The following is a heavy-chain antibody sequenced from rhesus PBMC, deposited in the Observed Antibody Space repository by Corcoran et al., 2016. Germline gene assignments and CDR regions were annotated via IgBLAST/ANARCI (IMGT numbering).Heavy chain of an antibody. V-gene: IGHV4S9*01. CDR2: IFANSGTT. Sequence: QVRLQESGPGLVKSSETLSLTCAVSVGSMSESSFWNWIRHPPGKGLEWIENIFANSGTTYNPSLKSRVTISKDTSNNQFFLKVTSVTAADTAVYYCASPFERGRFEVWGAGILVTVSS. CDR1: VGSMSESSF. D-gene: IGHD3-34*01. J-gene: IGHJ5-1*01. CDR3: ASPFERGRFEV.